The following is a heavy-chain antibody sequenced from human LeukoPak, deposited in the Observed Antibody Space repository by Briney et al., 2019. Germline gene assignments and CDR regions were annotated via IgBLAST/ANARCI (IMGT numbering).Heavy chain of an antibody. J-gene: IGHJ5*02. V-gene: IGHV3-11*01. D-gene: IGHD3-9*01. Sequence: GGSLRLSCAASGFTVSSNYMSWIRQAPGKGLEWVSCISSSGDTINYADSVKGRFTISRDNARNSLHLQMNSLRVEDTAVYYCVVQAGLTYYDISFDAWGQGTLVTVSS. CDR1: GFTVSSNY. CDR2: ISSSGDTI. CDR3: VVQAGLTYYDISFDA.